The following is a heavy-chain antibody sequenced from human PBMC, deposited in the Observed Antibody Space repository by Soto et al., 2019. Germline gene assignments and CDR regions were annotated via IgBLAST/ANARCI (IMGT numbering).Heavy chain of an antibody. D-gene: IGHD3-3*01. Sequence: QVVESGGGVIQPGRSLRLSCAASGFTLRASGMHWVRQPPGKGPEWVAVLWYDGNTKYYADPVRGRFTISRDNSNNILYLEMNSLRAEDTAMYYCSRDLSRPASFWNNYAFEIWGRGTMVTVSS. V-gene: IGHV3-33*01. CDR3: SRDLSRPASFWNNYAFEI. J-gene: IGHJ3*02. CDR2: LWYDGNTK. CDR1: GFTLRASG.